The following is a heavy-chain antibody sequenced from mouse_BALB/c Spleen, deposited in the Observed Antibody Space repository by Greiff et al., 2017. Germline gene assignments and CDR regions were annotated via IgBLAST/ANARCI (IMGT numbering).Heavy chain of an antibody. CDR1: GYTFSSYW. D-gene: IGHD2-14*01. V-gene: IGHV1-9*01. Sequence: QVQLKQSGAELMKPGASVKISCKATGYTFSSYWIEWVKQRPGHGLEWIGEILPGSGSTNYNEKFKGKATFTADTSSNTAYMQLSSLTSEDSAVYYCARRNYRYAYWGQGTLVTVSA. J-gene: IGHJ3*01. CDR2: ILPGSGST. CDR3: ARRNYRYAY.